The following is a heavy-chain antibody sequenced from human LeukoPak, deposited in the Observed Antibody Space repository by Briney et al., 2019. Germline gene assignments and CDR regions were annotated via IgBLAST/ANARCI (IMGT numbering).Heavy chain of an antibody. D-gene: IGHD2-21*02. V-gene: IGHV1-2*02. J-gene: IGHJ5*02. CDR3: ARVAYCGGHCYSNWFDP. CDR1: GYTFTGYY. CDR2: INPNSGGT. Sequence: ASVKVSCKASGYTFTGYYMHWVRQAPGQGLEWMGWINPNSGGTNYAQKFHGRVTVTRDTSISTAYMELSRLRSDDTAVYYCARVAYCGGHCYSNWFDPWGQGTLVTVSS.